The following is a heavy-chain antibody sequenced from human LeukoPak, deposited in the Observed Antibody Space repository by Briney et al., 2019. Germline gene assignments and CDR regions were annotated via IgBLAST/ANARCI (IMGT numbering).Heavy chain of an antibody. J-gene: IGHJ4*02. CDR1: GGSVSSSSYY. CDR2: IYYSGST. D-gene: IGHD3-10*01. CDR3: ARYGSGSYYNSYYFDY. V-gene: IGHV4-39*01. Sequence: PSETLSLTCTVSGGSVSSSSYYWGWIRQPPGKGLEWIGSIYYSGSTYYNPSLKSRVTISVDTSKNQFSLELSSVTAADTAVYYCARYGSGSYYNSYYFDYWGQGTLVTVSS.